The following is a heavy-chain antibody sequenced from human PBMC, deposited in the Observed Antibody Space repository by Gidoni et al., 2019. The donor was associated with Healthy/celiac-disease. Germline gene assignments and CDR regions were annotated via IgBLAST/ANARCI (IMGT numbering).Heavy chain of an antibody. V-gene: IGHV4-59*01. CDR2: IYYSGST. CDR3: ASGTLGVYYYYGMDV. Sequence: QVQLQASGPGLVKPSETLSLTCTVSGGSISSYYWSWIRQPPGKGLEWIGYIYYSGSTNYNPSLKSRVTISVDTSKNQFSLKLSSVTAADTAVYYCASGTLGVYYYYGMDVWGQGTTVTVSS. CDR1: GGSISSYY. D-gene: IGHD3-16*01. J-gene: IGHJ6*02.